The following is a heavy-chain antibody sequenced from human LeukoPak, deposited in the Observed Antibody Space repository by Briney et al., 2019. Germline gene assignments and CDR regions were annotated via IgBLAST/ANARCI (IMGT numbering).Heavy chain of an antibody. V-gene: IGHV1-2*02. D-gene: IGHD4-17*01. J-gene: IGHJ4*02. CDR1: GYTFTSYG. CDR2: INPNSGGT. Sequence: ASVKVSCKASGYTFTSYGISWVRQAPGQGLEWMGWINPNSGGTNYAQKFQGRVTMTRDTSISTAYMELSRLRSDDTAVYYCARDDPTVSFDYWGQGTLVTVSS. CDR3: ARDDPTVSFDY.